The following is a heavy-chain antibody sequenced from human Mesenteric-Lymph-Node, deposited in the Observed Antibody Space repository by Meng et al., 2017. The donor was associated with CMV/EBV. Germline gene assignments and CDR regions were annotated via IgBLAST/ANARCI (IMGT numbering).Heavy chain of an antibody. Sequence: TCAVDGGSVSGYYWSGNRQSPEKGLEWLGEITESESTAYNPSLKSRVTISVDTSKNQFSLNLSSVTATDTAVYYCARHDYWRSADYWGQGTLVTVSS. CDR1: GGSVSGYY. V-gene: IGHV4-34*01. J-gene: IGHJ4*02. CDR3: ARHDYWRSADY. CDR2: ITESEST. D-gene: IGHD3-3*01.